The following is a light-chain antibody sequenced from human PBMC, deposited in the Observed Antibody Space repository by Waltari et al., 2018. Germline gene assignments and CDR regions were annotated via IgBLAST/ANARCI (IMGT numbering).Light chain of an antibody. CDR1: RSVGTY. Sequence: EIVLTQSPATLSLSPGETATLSCRASRSVGTYLAWYQQKPGQAPRLLIYDASNRATGIPARFRGSGSGTDFTLTISSLEAEDFAVYFCQQRSSWTPHTFGQGARLEIK. J-gene: IGKJ2*01. CDR3: QQRSSWTPHT. V-gene: IGKV3-11*01. CDR2: DAS.